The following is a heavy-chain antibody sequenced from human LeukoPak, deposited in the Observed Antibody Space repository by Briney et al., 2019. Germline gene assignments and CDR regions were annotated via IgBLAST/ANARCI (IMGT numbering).Heavy chain of an antibody. CDR1: GGTFSSYA. CDR2: IIPIFGTA. V-gene: IGHV1-69*13. CDR3: ARVGEGAAKD. J-gene: IGHJ4*02. Sequence: SVKVSCKASGGTFSSYAISWVRQAPGQGLEWMGGIIPIFGTANYAQKFQGRVTITADESTSTAYMELSGLRSEDTAVYYCARVGEGAAKDWGQGTLVTVSS. D-gene: IGHD1-26*01.